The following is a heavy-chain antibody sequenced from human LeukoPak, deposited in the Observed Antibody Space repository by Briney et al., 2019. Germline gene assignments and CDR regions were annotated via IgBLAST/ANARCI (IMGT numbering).Heavy chain of an antibody. Sequence: GGSLTLSCVASGFTFSDYYMSWLRQAPGKGLEWVSYISSSGSYIYYADSVRGRFTLSRDNAKNSLYLQMNSLRAEDTAVYYCARVHSYYDSGDFDYWGQGTLVTVSS. V-gene: IGHV3-11*01. D-gene: IGHD3-10*01. CDR2: ISSSGSYI. CDR3: ARVHSYYDSGDFDY. CDR1: GFTFSDYY. J-gene: IGHJ4*02.